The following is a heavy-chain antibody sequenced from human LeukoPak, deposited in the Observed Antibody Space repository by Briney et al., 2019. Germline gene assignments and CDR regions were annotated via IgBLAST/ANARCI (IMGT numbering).Heavy chain of an antibody. CDR2: IYYSGST. J-gene: IGHJ4*02. CDR3: ARSCSGGSCYVY. Sequence: SETLSLTCTVSGGSISSSSYYWGWIRRPPGKGLEWIGSIYYSGSTYYNPSLKSRVTISVDTSKNQFSLRLSSVTAADTAVYYCARSCSGGSCYVYWGQGTLVTVSS. D-gene: IGHD2-15*01. CDR1: GGSISSSSYY. V-gene: IGHV4-39*07.